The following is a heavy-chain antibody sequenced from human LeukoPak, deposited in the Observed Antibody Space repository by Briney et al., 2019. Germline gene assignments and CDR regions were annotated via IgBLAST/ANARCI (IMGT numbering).Heavy chain of an antibody. V-gene: IGHV3-23*01. CDR3: AKVLSKIFIYGPFDY. J-gene: IGHJ4*02. Sequence: GGSLRLSCAVSGFSFSSYAMNWVRQAPGKGPEWVSGISGSGDYTYYADSVKGRFTISRDNSKNTLYLQMNSLRAEDTAVYYCAKVLSKIFIYGPFDYWGQGSLVTVSS. CDR2: ISGSGDYT. D-gene: IGHD3-10*01. CDR1: GFSFSSYA.